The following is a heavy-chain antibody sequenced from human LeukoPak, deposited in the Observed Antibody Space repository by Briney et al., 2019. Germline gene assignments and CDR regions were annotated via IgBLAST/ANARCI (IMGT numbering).Heavy chain of an antibody. V-gene: IGHV4-61*02. D-gene: IGHD3-9*01. Sequence: SQTLSLTCTVSGGSINSGSYSWTWIRQPAGTGLEWIGRIHISGSTYYTPSLKSRVTISVDTSKNQFSLKLSSVTAADTAVYYFPGADIGNVVAFDTWGEGEMLSASS. CDR2: IHISGST. CDR1: GGSINSGSYS. CDR3: PGADIGNVVAFDT. J-gene: IGHJ3*02.